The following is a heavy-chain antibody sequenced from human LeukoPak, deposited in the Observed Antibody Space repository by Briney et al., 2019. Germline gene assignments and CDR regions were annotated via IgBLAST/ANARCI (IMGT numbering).Heavy chain of an antibody. V-gene: IGHV3-21*01. J-gene: IGHJ6*03. CDR2: ISSSSSYI. CDR3: ARASITMVRGVRNYYYYMDV. D-gene: IGHD3-10*01. Sequence: PGGSLRLTCAASGFTFSSYSMNWVRQAPGKGLEWVSSISSSSSYIYYADSVKGRFTISRDNAKNSLYLQMNSLRAEDTAVYYCARASITMVRGVRNYYYYMDVWGKGTTVTISS. CDR1: GFTFSSYS.